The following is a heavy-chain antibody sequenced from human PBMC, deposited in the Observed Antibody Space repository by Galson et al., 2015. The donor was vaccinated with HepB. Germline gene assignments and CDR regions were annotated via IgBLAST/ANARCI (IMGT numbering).Heavy chain of an antibody. V-gene: IGHV1-2*02. D-gene: IGHD3-10*01. Sequence: SVKVSCKASGYTFTDHYFHWVRQAPGQGLEWMGWINPKSGDTKYEQNFQGRVSMTRDTSVSLVSMELSSLRSDDTAVSYCARGGGRYCLDAWGQGTLVIVSS. J-gene: IGHJ5*02. CDR2: INPKSGDT. CDR1: GYTFTDHY. CDR3: ARGGGRYCLDA.